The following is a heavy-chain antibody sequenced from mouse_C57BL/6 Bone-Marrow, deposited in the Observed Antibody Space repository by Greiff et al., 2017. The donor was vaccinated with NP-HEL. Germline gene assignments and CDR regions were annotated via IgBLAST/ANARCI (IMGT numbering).Heavy chain of an antibody. V-gene: IGHV1-55*01. CDR3: ARLTTRYFDV. CDR2: IYPGSGST. CDR1: GYTFTSYW. Sequence: QVQLQQPGAELVKPGASVKLSCKASGYTFTSYWMHWVKQRPGQGLEWIGDIYPGSGSTNYNEKLKSKATLTVDTSSSTAYMQLSSLTSEDSAVYYCARLTTRYFDVWGTGTTVTVSS. D-gene: IGHD2-1*01. J-gene: IGHJ1*03.